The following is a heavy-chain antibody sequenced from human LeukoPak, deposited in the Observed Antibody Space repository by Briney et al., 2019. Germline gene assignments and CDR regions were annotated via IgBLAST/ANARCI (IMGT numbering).Heavy chain of an antibody. J-gene: IGHJ4*02. CDR1: GFSFNSYA. CDR3: AKGGYDYIEVAYFDF. V-gene: IGHV3-23*01. Sequence: GGSLRLSCAASGFSFNSYAMSWVRQAPGKGLEWVSIIIASSGATFYADSVKGRFTISRDTSENALYLQLSSLRLEDTAVYYCAKGGYDYIEVAYFDFWGQGTLVTVSS. CDR2: IIASSGAT. D-gene: IGHD5-12*01.